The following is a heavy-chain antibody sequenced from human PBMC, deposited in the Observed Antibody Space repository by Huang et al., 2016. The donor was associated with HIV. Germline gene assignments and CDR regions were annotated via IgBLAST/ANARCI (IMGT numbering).Heavy chain of an antibody. CDR1: GGSFTGNY. V-gene: IGHV4-34*02. J-gene: IGHJ6*02. CDR2: VNDSGAT. Sequence: QMQLQQRGAGLLKPSETLSLTCGVSGGSFTGNYFTWIRQAPGKGREWIGEVNDSGATNYNPSLNGRVTISLDKSNRELSLNLRSVTAADTAVYYCARQWTILEWLLGLDVWGQGTTVIVSS. D-gene: IGHD3-3*01. CDR3: ARQWTILEWLLGLDV.